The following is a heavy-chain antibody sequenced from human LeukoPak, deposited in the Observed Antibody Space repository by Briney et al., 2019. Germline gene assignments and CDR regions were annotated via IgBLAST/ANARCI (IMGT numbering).Heavy chain of an antibody. J-gene: IGHJ4*02. CDR1: GFTFSSYE. V-gene: IGHV3-48*03. D-gene: IGHD5-18*01. CDR3: ASGPGYSYGP. CDR2: ISSSGSTI. Sequence: GGSLRLSCAASGFTFSSYEMNWVRQAPGKGLERVSYISSSGSTIYYADSVKGRFTISRDNAKNSLYLQMNSLRAEDTAVYYCASGPGYSYGPWDQGTLVIVSS.